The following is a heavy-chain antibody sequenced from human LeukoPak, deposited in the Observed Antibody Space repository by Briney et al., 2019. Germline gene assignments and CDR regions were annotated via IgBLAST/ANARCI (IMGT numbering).Heavy chain of an antibody. Sequence: GSLRLSCAASGFTLSSNAMSWVRQAPGEGLGWGSAISGSGGSTYYADSVKGRFTISRDNSKNTLYLQMNSLRAEDTAVYYCAKGILDSSGYYYFDYWGQGTLVTVSS. V-gene: IGHV3-23*01. CDR2: ISGSGGST. CDR3: AKGILDSSGYYYFDY. CDR1: GFTLSSNA. J-gene: IGHJ4*02. D-gene: IGHD3-22*01.